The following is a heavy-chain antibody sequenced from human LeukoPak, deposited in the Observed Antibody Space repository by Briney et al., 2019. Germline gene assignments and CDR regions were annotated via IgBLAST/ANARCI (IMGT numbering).Heavy chain of an antibody. V-gene: IGHV1-2*04. Sequence: ASVKVSCKASGYTFTSYDFNWVRQATGQRPEWMGWMSPNSGGTNYAQKFQGWVTMTRDTSISTAYMELSRLRSDDTAVYYCARDSPYCSGGSCYSESFDYWGQGTLVTVSS. CDR3: ARDSPYCSGGSCYSESFDY. D-gene: IGHD2-15*01. CDR2: MSPNSGGT. CDR1: GYTFTSYD. J-gene: IGHJ4*02.